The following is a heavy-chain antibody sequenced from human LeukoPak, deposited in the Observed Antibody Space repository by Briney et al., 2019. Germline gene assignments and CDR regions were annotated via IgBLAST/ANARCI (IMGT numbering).Heavy chain of an antibody. CDR2: ISSGSTI. CDR1: GFTFSDYY. V-gene: IGHV3-11*01. CDR3: ARGPRYSFY. D-gene: IGHD6-13*01. Sequence: GGSLRLSCAASGFTFSDYYMSWIRQAPGKGLEWVSYISSGSTIYYADSVKGRLTISRDNAKNSLYLQMNSLRAEDTAVYYCARGPRYSFYWGQGTLVSVSS. J-gene: IGHJ4*02.